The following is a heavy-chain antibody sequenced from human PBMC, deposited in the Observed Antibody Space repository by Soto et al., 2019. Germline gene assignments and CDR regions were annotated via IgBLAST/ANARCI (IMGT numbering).Heavy chain of an antibody. CDR3: TRSLPGYDSHFDY. J-gene: IGHJ4*02. V-gene: IGHV3-15*01. CDR1: GFSFIDAW. CDR2: IKSKTDDETT. Sequence: LSCVGSGFSFIDAWMSWVRQAPGKGLEWVGRIKSKTDDETTDYAAPVKGRFTISRDDSKNTLFLQMNSLKTEDTAVYYCTRSLPGYDSHFDYWGQGTLVTVSS. D-gene: IGHD3-22*01.